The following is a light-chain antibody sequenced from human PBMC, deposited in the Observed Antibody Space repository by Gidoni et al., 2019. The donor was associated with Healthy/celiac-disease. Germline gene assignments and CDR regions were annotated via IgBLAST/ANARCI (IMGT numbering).Light chain of an antibody. CDR2: GAS. V-gene: IGKV3-15*01. CDR1: QSVSSN. Sequence: EIGMTQSPATLSVSTGERATLACRASQSVSSNLAWYQQKPGQAPRLLIYGASTRTTGIPARFSGSGSGTEFTLTISSLQSEDFAVYYCQQYNNWPPYTFGQGTKVEIK. J-gene: IGKJ1*01. CDR3: QQYNNWPPYT.